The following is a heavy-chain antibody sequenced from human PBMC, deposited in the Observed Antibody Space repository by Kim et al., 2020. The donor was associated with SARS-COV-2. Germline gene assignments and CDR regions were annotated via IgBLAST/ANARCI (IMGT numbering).Heavy chain of an antibody. CDR1: GFTFSSYA. J-gene: IGHJ4*02. CDR3: AKDFSAYYDSSGYSC. D-gene: IGHD3-22*01. V-gene: IGHV3-23*01. CDR2: ISGSGGST. Sequence: GGSLRLSCAASGFTFSSYAMSWVRQAPGKGLEWVSAISGSGGSTYYADSVKGRFTISRDNSKNTLYLQMNSLRAEDTAVYYCAKDFSAYYDSSGYSCWGQGTLVTVSS.